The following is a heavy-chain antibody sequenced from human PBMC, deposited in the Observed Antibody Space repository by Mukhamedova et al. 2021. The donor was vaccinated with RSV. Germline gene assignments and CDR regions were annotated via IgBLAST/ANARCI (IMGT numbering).Heavy chain of an antibody. CDR3: ARGVGRGTLYYYDGMDV. V-gene: IGHV4-39*07. D-gene: IGHD1-7*01. Sequence: IRQPPGKGLEWIGSIYYSGSTYYNPSLKSRVTISVDTSKNQLSLKLSSVTAADTAVYYCARGVGRGTLYYYDGMDVWCQGTTVT. CDR2: IYYSGST. J-gene: IGHJ6*02.